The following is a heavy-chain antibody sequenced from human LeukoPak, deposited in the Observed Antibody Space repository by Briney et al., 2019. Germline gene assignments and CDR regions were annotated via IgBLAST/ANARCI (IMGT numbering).Heavy chain of an antibody. J-gene: IGHJ4*02. Sequence: GGSLRLSCAASGLTFSSYGMHWVRQAPGKGLEWVAVISYDGSNKYYADSVKGRFTISRDNSKNTLYLQMNSLRAEDTAVYYCAKDSRWRSLGLPDYWGQGTLVTVSS. CDR3: AKDSRWRSLGLPDY. D-gene: IGHD3-16*01. CDR2: ISYDGSNK. V-gene: IGHV3-30*18. CDR1: GLTFSSYG.